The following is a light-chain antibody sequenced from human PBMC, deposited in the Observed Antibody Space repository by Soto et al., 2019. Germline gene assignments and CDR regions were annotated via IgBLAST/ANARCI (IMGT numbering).Light chain of an antibody. Sequence: DIQMTQSPXSXSASXGXXVAXTCXTXXXIAXYLNWYQQKPGKAPNLLIYGASSLQSGVPSRFSGSGSGTDFTLTISSLQPEDFATYYCQQSYSMPYTFGQGTKLEIK. J-gene: IGKJ2*01. V-gene: IGKV1-39*01. CDR1: XXIAXY. CDR3: QQSYSMPYT. CDR2: GAS.